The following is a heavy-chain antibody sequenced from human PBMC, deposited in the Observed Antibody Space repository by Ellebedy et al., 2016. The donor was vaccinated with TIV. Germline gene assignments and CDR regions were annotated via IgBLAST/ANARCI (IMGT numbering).Heavy chain of an antibody. Sequence: SETLSLTXTVSGGSISSSSYYWGWIRQPPGQGLEWIGNIYYSGSTYYNESLKSRVTLSVDTSKNQFSLKLTSVTATDTAVYYCARHGQFDYWGQGTLVIVSS. V-gene: IGHV4-39*01. CDR1: GGSISSSSYY. CDR3: ARHGQFDY. CDR2: IYYSGST. J-gene: IGHJ4*02.